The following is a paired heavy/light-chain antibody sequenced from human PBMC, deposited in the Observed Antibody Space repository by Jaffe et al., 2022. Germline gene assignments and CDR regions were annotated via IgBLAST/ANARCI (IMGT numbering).Heavy chain of an antibody. Sequence: EVQLVESGGGLVQPGGSLRLSCAASGFTFSTYEMNWVRQAPGKGLEWVAYISSSGGLMYYADSVKGRFTISRDNAKNSLYLQMNSLRAEDTAVYYCARTYVRLRGYYFDSWGQGTLVTVSS. CDR2: ISSSGGLM. D-gene: IGHD4-17*01. CDR1: GFTFSTYE. CDR3: ARTYVRLRGYYFDS. J-gene: IGHJ4*02. V-gene: IGHV3-48*03.
Light chain of an antibody. CDR1: QSMGTS. CDR2: ATS. V-gene: IGKV1-39*01. J-gene: IGKJ2*03. CDR3: QQSYSSLRG. Sequence: DIPMTQSPSSLSASVGDRVTITCRASQSMGTSVNWYQQKPGKAPKVLIYATSSLESGVPSRFSGSGSGTNFTLTISSLQYEDFATYYCQQSYSSLRGFGQGTKLEIK.